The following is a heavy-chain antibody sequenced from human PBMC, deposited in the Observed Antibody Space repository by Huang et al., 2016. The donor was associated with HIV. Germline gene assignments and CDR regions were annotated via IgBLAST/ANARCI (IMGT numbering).Heavy chain of an antibody. J-gene: IGHJ3*02. V-gene: IGHV4-34*02. Sequence: QVQLQQWGAELLKPSETLSLTCAVSGGSFSGHYWTWIRQPPGRGLEWIGEISDSGSTTDNPALKCRVTSSGDTSQSQFSLKLNSVTAADTAIYYCARMFKYDSGGYWGNDAFDIWGQGTMVTVSS. CDR2: ISDSGST. D-gene: IGHD3-22*01. CDR3: ARMFKYDSGGYWGNDAFDI. CDR1: GGSFSGHY.